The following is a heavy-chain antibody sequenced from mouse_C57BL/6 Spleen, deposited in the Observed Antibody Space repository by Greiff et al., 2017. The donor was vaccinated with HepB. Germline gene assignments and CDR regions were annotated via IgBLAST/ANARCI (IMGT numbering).Heavy chain of an antibody. D-gene: IGHD2-4*01. Sequence: QVQLQQPGAELVKPGASVKLSCKASGYTFTSYWMHWVKQRPGQGLEWIGMIHPNSGSTNYNEKFQSKATLTVDKSSSPAYMQLSSLTSEDSAVYYCARPGDYDEGYAMDYWGQGTSVTVSS. CDR3: ARPGDYDEGYAMDY. CDR1: GYTFTSYW. V-gene: IGHV1-64*01. J-gene: IGHJ4*01. CDR2: IHPNSGST.